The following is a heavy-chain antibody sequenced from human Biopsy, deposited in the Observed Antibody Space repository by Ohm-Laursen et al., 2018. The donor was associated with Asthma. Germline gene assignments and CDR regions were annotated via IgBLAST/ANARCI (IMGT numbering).Heavy chain of an antibody. J-gene: IGHJ6*02. CDR2: LSPMIGRA. CDR3: ARGYSGSDRIVYYYSGLEV. D-gene: IGHD5-12*01. Sequence: SSVKVSCKASGDSFSNYAISWVRQAPGQGLEWMGGLSPMIGRANYAQKFQGRVTISADRSTSTAYMELSSLSSEDTAVYYCARGYSGSDRIVYYYSGLEVWGQGTTVTVSS. V-gene: IGHV1-69*06. CDR1: GDSFSNYA.